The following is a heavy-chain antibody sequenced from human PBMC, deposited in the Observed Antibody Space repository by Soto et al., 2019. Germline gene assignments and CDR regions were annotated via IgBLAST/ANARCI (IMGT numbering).Heavy chain of an antibody. V-gene: IGHV3-11*01. J-gene: IGHJ6*02. CDR2: ICLGGTPI. CDR3: VRGPEELVDYNSIDV. Sequence: PGGPLRLPCEVSGFTFTAYYMSWIRQVPGKGLEWVSYICLGGTPIYYADSVKGRFTISRDTAKNSLYLHMTSLTAEDTALYYCVRGPEELVDYNSIDVWGQGTTVTVSS. CDR1: GFTFTAYY. D-gene: IGHD3-10*01.